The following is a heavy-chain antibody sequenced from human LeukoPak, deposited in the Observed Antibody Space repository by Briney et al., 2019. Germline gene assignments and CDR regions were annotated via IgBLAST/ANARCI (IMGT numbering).Heavy chain of an antibody. CDR2: IYYSGNT. D-gene: IGHD4-17*01. CDR1: GGSISSYY. V-gene: IGHV4-59*01. Sequence: SETLSLTCTVSGGSISSYYWSWTRQPPGKGQEWIGDIYYSGNTNYNPSLKSRVTISVHTSKTQFSLKLSSVTAADTAVYYCARLATVTTSFDYWGQGTLVTVSS. J-gene: IGHJ4*02. CDR3: ARLATVTTSFDY.